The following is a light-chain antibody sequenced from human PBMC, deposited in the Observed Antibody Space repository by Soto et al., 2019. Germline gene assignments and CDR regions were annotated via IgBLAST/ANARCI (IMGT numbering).Light chain of an antibody. J-gene: IGKJ1*01. Sequence: DIQMTQSPSTLSASVGDTVTITCRASQTISRWLAWYQQKPGKAPRLLIYTASTLESGVPSRFSASGSRTEFTLTLSSLHPDDFATYYCQEYNNYWTYGQGTKVDIK. CDR1: QTISRW. CDR3: QEYNNYWT. CDR2: TAS. V-gene: IGKV1-5*01.